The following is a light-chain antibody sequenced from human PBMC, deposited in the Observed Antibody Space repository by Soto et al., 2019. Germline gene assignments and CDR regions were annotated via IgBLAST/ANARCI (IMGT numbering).Light chain of an antibody. Sequence: EIVLTQSPGTLSLSPGERATLACRASRSVSNSYLAWYQQKPDQAPRLLIYGASSRATGIPDRFSGSGSGTDFTLTISRLEPEDFAMYYCQQYGSSPRFTFGPGTKVD. J-gene: IGKJ3*01. CDR3: QQYGSSPRFT. CDR1: RSVSNSY. V-gene: IGKV3-20*01. CDR2: GAS.